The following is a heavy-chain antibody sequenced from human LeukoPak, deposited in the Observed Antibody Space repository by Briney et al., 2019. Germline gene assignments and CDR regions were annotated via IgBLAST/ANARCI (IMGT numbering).Heavy chain of an antibody. V-gene: IGHV4-59*01. J-gene: IGHJ5*02. CDR2: IHDSGST. CDR1: GGSISTYF. Sequence: PSETLSLTCSVSGGSISTYFWSWIRQPPGKGLEWIGYIHDSGSTNYNPSLKSRVTISVDTSKNQFSLKLSSVTAADTAVYYCARGGDYYGSGSYYAFDPWGQGTLVTVSS. CDR3: ARGGDYYGSGSYYAFDP. D-gene: IGHD3-10*01.